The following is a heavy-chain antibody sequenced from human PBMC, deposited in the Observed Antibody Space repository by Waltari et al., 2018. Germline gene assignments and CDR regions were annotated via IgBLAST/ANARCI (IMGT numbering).Heavy chain of an antibody. J-gene: IGHJ4*02. V-gene: IGHV3-74*01. Sequence: EVQLVESGGGLVQPGGSLSLSCAASGFTFSSCWMHWVRQAPGKGLVCVSRINSEWSSTSYADSVKGGITSSRDNAKNTLYLQMNSLRAEDTAVYYCALEGSDDYWGQGTLVTVSS. CDR2: INSEWSST. CDR1: GFTFSSCW. CDR3: ALEGSDDY.